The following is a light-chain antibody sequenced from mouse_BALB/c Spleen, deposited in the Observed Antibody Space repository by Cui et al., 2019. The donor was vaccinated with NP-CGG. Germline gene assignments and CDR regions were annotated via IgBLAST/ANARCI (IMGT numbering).Light chain of an antibody. J-gene: IGLJ1*01. CDR1: TGAVTTSNY. V-gene: IGLV1*01. Sequence: QAVVTQESSLTTSPGVTVTLTCRSSTGAVTTSNYANWVQEKPDHLFTGLIGGTNNRAPGVPARFSGSLIGDKAALTITGAQTEDEAIYFCALWYSNHWVFGGGTELTVL. CDR3: ALWYSNHWV. CDR2: GTN.